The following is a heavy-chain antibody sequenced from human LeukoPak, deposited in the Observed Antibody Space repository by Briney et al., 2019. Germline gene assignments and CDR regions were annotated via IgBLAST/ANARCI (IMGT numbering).Heavy chain of an antibody. V-gene: IGHV3-21*01. CDR2: ISSSSSYI. J-gene: IGHJ3*02. CDR3: ARALYYYDSSGYSAFDI. D-gene: IGHD3-22*01. CDR1: GFTFSSYS. Sequence: GGSLRLSFAASGFTFSSYSMNWVRQAPGKGLEWVSSISSSSSYIYYADSVKGRFTISRDNAKNSLYLQMNSLRAEDTAVYYCARALYYYDSSGYSAFDIWGQGTMVTVSS.